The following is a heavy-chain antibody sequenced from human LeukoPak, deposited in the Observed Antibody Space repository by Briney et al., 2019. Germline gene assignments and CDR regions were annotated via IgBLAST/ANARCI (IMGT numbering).Heavy chain of an antibody. J-gene: IGHJ4*02. CDR2: INHSGSS. V-gene: IGHV4-34*01. CDR3: ARGGGRGYCSSTSCSTLDY. D-gene: IGHD2-2*01. CDR1: GGSFSGYY. Sequence: PSETLSLTCAVYGGSFSGYYWSWIRQPPGKGLEWIGEINHSGSSNYNPSLKSRVTISVDTSKNQFSLKLSSVTAADTAVYYCARGGGRGYCSSTSCSTLDYWGQGTLVTVSS.